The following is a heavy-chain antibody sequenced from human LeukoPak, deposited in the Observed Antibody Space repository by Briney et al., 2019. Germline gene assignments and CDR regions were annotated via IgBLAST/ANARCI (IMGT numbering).Heavy chain of an antibody. V-gene: IGHV3-43*01. Sequence: GGSLRLSCAASGFTFDDHTMHWVRQAPGKGLEWVSLISWDGGSKYYADSVKGRFTISRDNGKNSLYLQMNSLRTEDTALYYCAKDSSTGDYYIDVWGKGTTVTVSS. CDR2: ISWDGGSK. J-gene: IGHJ6*03. D-gene: IGHD2-2*01. CDR3: AKDSSTGDYYIDV. CDR1: GFTFDDHT.